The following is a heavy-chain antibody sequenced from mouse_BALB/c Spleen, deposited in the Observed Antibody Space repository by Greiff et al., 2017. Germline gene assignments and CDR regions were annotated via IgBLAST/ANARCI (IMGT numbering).Heavy chain of an antibody. Sequence: QVQLQQSGAELVRPGTSVKVSCKASGYAFTNYLIEWVKQRPGQGLEWIGVINPGSGGTNYNEKFKGKATLTADKSSSTAYMQLSSLTSDDSAVYFCARYYYGSSYGDYFDYGGQGTTLTVSS. CDR1: GYAFTNYL. D-gene: IGHD1-1*01. V-gene: IGHV1-54*03. J-gene: IGHJ2*01. CDR3: ARYYYGSSYGDYFDY. CDR2: INPGSGGT.